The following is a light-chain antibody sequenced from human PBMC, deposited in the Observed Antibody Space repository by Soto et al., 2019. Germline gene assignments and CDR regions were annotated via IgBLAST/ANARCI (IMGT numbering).Light chain of an antibody. CDR2: DAS. Sequence: EIVLTKSPGTLSLSPGDRATLSCRASHSVSTYLAWYQQKPGQAPRLLIYDASNRVTGIPARFSGSGSGTDFTLTISSVEPEDFAVYYCQQRVDWLTFGGGTKLEIK. J-gene: IGKJ4*01. CDR1: HSVSTY. V-gene: IGKV3-11*01. CDR3: QQRVDWLT.